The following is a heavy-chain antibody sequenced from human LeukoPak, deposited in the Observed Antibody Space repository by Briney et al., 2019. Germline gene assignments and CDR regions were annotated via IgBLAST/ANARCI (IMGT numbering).Heavy chain of an antibody. CDR2: ISYDGSNK. J-gene: IGHJ3*02. D-gene: IGHD3-9*01. CDR1: GFTFSSYG. V-gene: IGHV3-30*18. CDR3: AKEGYYDILTGYQGAFDI. Sequence: GGSLRLSCAASGFTFSSYGMHWVRQAPGKGLEWVAVISYDGSNKYYADSVKGRFTISRDNSKNTLYLQMNSLRAEDTAVYYCAKEGYYDILTGYQGAFDIWGQGTMVTVSS.